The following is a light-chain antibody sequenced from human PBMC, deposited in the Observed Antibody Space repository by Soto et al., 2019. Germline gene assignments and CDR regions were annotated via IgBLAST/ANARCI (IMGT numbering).Light chain of an antibody. CDR3: AAWDDSLNGVV. CDR2: SNN. CDR1: SSNIGDNT. V-gene: IGLV1-44*01. J-gene: IGLJ2*01. Sequence: QSVLTQSPSASGTPGQRVTISCSGSSSNIGDNTVNWYQQFPGTAPKLLIHSNNERPSGVPERFSGSKSGTSASLAITGLQSEDEADYYCAAWDDSLNGVVFGGGTKVTVL.